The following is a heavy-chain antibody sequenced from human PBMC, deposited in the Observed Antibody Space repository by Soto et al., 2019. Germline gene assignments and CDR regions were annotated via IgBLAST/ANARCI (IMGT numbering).Heavy chain of an antibody. J-gene: IGHJ5*02. D-gene: IGHD6-13*01. V-gene: IGHV5-51*01. CDR2: IYPVDSDT. CDR1: GYSFTSYW. CDR3: ARRLSSWYINWFER. Sequence: GESLKISCKGSGYSFTSYWIGWVRQMPGKGLEWMGIIYPVDSDTRYSPSFQGQVTISADKSISTAYLQWSSLKASDTAMYYCARRLSSWYINWFERLGQGTLVTVSS.